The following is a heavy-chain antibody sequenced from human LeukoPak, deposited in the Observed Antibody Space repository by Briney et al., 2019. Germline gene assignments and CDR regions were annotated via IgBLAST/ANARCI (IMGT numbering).Heavy chain of an antibody. CDR2: ISGSGGST. J-gene: IGHJ3*02. CDR1: GFTFSSYA. Sequence: GGSLRLSCAASGFTFSSYAMSWVRQAPGKGLEWVSAISGSGGSTYYADSVKGRFTISRDNSKNTLYLQMNSLRAEDTAVYYCAKWTGSGYYFTDAFDIWGQGTMVTVSS. CDR3: AKWTGSGYYFTDAFDI. D-gene: IGHD3-22*01. V-gene: IGHV3-23*01.